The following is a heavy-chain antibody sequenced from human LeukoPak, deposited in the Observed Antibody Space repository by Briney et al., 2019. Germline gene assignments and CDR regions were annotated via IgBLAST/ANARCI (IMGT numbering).Heavy chain of an antibody. D-gene: IGHD2-2*01. Sequence: PGGSLRLSCAASGFTFSSYAMSWVRQAPGKGLEWVSGLGRSGENRYHATSVRGRFSISRDSSKDTVYLQMNSLRAEDTAIYYCVKDRPCETCMPMDAWGQGTTVTVSS. CDR1: GFTFSSYA. V-gene: IGHV3-23*01. CDR2: LGRSGENR. CDR3: VKDRPCETCMPMDA. J-gene: IGHJ6*02.